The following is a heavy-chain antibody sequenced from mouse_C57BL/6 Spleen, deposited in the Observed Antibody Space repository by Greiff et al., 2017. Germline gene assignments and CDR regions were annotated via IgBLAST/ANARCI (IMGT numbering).Heavy chain of an antibody. CDR3: ARQGTGYAMDY. V-gene: IGHV5-6*01. D-gene: IGHD4-1*01. J-gene: IGHJ4*01. CDR2: ISSGGSYT. Sequence: EVKLVESGGDLVKPGGSLKLSCAASGFTFSSYGMSWVRQTPDKRLEWVATISSGGSYTYYPDSVKGRFTISRDNAKNTLYLQMSSLKAEDTAVYYCARQGTGYAMDYWGQGTSVTVSS. CDR1: GFTFSSYG.